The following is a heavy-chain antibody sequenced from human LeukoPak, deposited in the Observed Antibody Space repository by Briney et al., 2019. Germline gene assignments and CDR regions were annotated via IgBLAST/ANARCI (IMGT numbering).Heavy chain of an antibody. CDR2: INTDGAWI. CDR3: AREIYGWYYFDY. Sequence: PGGSLRLSCAASGFSLRSYVMSWVRLAPGKGPQWVSGINTDGAWIYYADSVKGRFTISRDNAKNSLYLQMNSLRAEDTAVYYCAREIYGWYYFDYWGQGTLVTVSS. D-gene: IGHD6-19*01. CDR1: GFSLRSYV. J-gene: IGHJ4*02. V-gene: IGHV3-21*01.